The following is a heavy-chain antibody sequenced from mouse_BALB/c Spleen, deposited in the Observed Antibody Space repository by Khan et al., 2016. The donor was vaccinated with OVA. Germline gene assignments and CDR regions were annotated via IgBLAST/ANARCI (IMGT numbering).Heavy chain of an antibody. CDR1: GFTFSDYG. V-gene: IGHV5-15*02. Sequence: EVELVESGGGLVQPGGSRKLSCAASGFTFSDYGMACVRQAPGKGPEWVAFISNLAYSIYYADTVTGRFTISRENAKNTLYLEMSSLRSEDTAMYYCARSWAMDYWGQGTSVTVSS. J-gene: IGHJ4*01. CDR3: ARSWAMDY. CDR2: ISNLAYSI.